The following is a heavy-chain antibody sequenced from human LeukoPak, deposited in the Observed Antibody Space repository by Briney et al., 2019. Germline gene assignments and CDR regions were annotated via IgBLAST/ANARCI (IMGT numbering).Heavy chain of an antibody. CDR2: ISGSGGST. CDR1: GFTFSSYA. V-gene: IGHV3-23*01. CDR3: ARRGYSGSSGAFDI. J-gene: IGHJ3*02. D-gene: IGHD1-26*01. Sequence: PGGSLRLSCAASGFTFSSYAMSWVRQAPGKGLEWVSTISGSGGSTYYADSVKGRFTISRDNSKNTLSLQMNSLRAEDTAVYYCARRGYSGSSGAFDIWGQGTMVTVSS.